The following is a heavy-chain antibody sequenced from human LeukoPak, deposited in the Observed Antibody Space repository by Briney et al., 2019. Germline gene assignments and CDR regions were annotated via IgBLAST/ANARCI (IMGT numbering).Heavy chain of an antibody. CDR1: GYTFTSYY. CDR2: INPSGGST. J-gene: IGHJ6*03. V-gene: IGHV1-46*01. D-gene: IGHD3-10*01. CDR3: AREFDPGDYYSYMGV. Sequence: ASVKVSCKASGYTFTSYYMHWVRQAPGQGLECMGIINPSGGSTSYAQKFQGRFTMTRDTATSTVYMELSSLRSEETAVYYCAREFDPGDYYSYMGVWGKGTTVTVSS.